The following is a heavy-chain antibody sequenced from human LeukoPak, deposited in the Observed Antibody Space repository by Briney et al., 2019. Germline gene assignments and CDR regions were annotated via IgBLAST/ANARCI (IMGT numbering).Heavy chain of an antibody. D-gene: IGHD3-10*01. CDR2: ISYDGSNK. CDR1: GFTFSSYA. V-gene: IGHV3-30*04. CDR3: ARWYGELAAFDI. Sequence: GRSLRPSCAASGFTFSSYAMHWVRQAPGKGLEWVAVISYDGSNKYYADSVKGRSTISRDNSKNTLYLQMNSLRAEDTAVYYCARWYGELAAFDIWGQGTMVTVSS. J-gene: IGHJ3*02.